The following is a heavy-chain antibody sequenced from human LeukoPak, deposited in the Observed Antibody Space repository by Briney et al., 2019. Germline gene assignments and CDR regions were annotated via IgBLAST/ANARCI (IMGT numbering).Heavy chain of an antibody. CDR2: INHSGST. CDR3: ALTGTAPKGRGYSYGSFDY. CDR1: GGSFSGYY. V-gene: IGHV4-34*01. J-gene: IGHJ4*02. Sequence: SETLSLTCAVYGGSFSGYYWSWIRQPPGKGLEWIGEINHSGSTNYNPSLKSRVTISVDTSKNQFSLKLSSVTAADTAVYYCALTGTAPKGRGYSYGSFDYWGQGTLVTVSS. D-gene: IGHD5-18*01.